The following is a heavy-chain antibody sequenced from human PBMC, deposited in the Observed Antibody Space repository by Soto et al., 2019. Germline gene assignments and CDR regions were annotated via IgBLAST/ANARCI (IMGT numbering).Heavy chain of an antibody. Sequence: EVQLLESGGGLVQPGESLRLSCAGSGFTFNNYAMTWVRQAPGKGPEWVSAISGGSDTTYYADSVKGRFTISRDNSKNTLYLQMNSLRAEDTAVYYCAKHGPQYSSSLTHYWGQGTLVTVSS. V-gene: IGHV3-23*01. CDR1: GFTFNNYA. J-gene: IGHJ4*02. CDR3: AKHGPQYSSSLTHY. CDR2: ISGGSDTT. D-gene: IGHD6-13*01.